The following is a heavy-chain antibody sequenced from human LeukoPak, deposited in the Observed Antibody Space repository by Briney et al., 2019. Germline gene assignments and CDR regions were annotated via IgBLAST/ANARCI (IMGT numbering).Heavy chain of an antibody. Sequence: ASVKVSCKASGYTFTGYYMHWVRQAPGQGLEWMGWINPNSGGTNYAQKFQGRVTMTRDTSISTAYMELSRLRSDDTAVYYCARELRFLEWLSGPHYFDYWGQGTLVTVSS. CDR2: INPNSGGT. CDR1: GYTFTGYY. V-gene: IGHV1-2*02. D-gene: IGHD3-3*01. J-gene: IGHJ4*02. CDR3: ARELRFLEWLSGPHYFDY.